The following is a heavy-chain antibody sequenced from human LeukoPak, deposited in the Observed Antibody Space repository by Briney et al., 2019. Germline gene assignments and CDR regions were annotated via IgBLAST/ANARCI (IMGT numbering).Heavy chain of an antibody. J-gene: IGHJ5*02. Sequence: GGSLRLSCAASGFTFSDYYMSWIRQAPGKGLEWVSYISSGSTIYYADSVKGRFTISRDNAKNSLYLQMNSLRAEDTAVYYCARGPPLFMTWGQGTLVTVSS. D-gene: IGHD3-16*01. CDR3: ARGPPLFMT. V-gene: IGHV3-11*04. CDR2: ISSGSTI. CDR1: GFTFSDYY.